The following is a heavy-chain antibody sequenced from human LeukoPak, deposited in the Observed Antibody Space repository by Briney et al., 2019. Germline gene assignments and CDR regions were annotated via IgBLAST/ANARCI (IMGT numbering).Heavy chain of an antibody. Sequence: PGGSLRLSCAASGFTLSNSWMFWVRQGPGKGLVWVSDISNDGSRISYADSVKGRFTISRDGAKNTLFLQMNSLRAEDTAVYYCARGGLPGGFDYWGQGTLVTVSS. V-gene: IGHV3-74*01. CDR2: ISNDGSRI. CDR1: GFTLSNSW. D-gene: IGHD7-27*01. CDR3: ARGGLPGGFDY. J-gene: IGHJ4*02.